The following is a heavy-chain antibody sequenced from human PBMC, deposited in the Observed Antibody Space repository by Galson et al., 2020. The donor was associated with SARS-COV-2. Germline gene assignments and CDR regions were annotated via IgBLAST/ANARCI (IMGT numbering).Heavy chain of an antibody. CDR1: GGSFSGFY. D-gene: IGHD3-3*01. CDR3: ARARVITIFGVIITRDAFDI. Sequence: SETLSLTCAVYGGSFSGFYWSWIRQPPGKGLEWIGEINHSGSTNYNPSLKSRVTISVDTSKKQFSLKLSSVTAADTAVYYCARARVITIFGVIITRDAFDIWGQGAMVTVSS. J-gene: IGHJ3*02. V-gene: IGHV4-34*01. CDR2: INHSGST.